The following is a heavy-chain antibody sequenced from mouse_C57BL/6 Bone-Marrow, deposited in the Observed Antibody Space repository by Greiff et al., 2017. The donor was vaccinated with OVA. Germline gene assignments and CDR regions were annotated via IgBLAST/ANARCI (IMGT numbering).Heavy chain of an antibody. CDR1: GYTFTSYW. CDR3: AVYDYAWFAY. V-gene: IGHV1-50*01. CDR2: IDPSDSYT. J-gene: IGHJ3*01. Sequence: LQQPGAELVKPGASVKLSCKASGYTFTSYWMQWVKQRPGQGLEWIGEIDPSDSYTNYNQKFKGKATLTVDTSSSTAYMQLSSLTSEDSAVYYCAVYDYAWFAYWGQGTLVTVSA. D-gene: IGHD2-4*01.